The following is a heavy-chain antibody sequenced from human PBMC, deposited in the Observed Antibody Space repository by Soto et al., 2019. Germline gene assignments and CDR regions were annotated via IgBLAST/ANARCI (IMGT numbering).Heavy chain of an antibody. Sequence: ASVKVSCKASGYTFTSYGISWVRQAPGQGLEWMGWISAYNGNTNYAQKLQGRVTMTTDTSTSTAYMELRSLRSDDTAVYYCARRYCSGGSCYQFDYWGQGTLVTVSS. CDR1: GYTFTSYG. CDR2: ISAYNGNT. J-gene: IGHJ4*02. D-gene: IGHD2-15*01. CDR3: ARRYCSGGSCYQFDY. V-gene: IGHV1-18*01.